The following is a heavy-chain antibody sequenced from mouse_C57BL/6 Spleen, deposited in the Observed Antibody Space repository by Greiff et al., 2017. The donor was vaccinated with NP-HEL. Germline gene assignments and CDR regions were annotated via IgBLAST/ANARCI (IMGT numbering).Heavy chain of an antibody. Sequence: VQLQQSGTELVKPGASVKLSCKASGYTFTSYWMHWVKQRPGQGLEWIGNINPSNGGTNYNEKFKSKATLTVDKSSSTAYMQLSSLTSEDCAVYYCARRKYDYERSWIAYWGQGTLVTVSA. CDR3: ARRKYDYERSWIAY. D-gene: IGHD2-4*01. J-gene: IGHJ3*01. CDR1: GYTFTSYW. CDR2: INPSNGGT. V-gene: IGHV1-53*01.